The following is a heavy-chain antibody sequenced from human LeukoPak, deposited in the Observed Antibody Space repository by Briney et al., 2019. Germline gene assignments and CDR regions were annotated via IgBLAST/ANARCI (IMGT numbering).Heavy chain of an antibody. CDR2: ISTSGST. D-gene: IGHD1-26*01. V-gene: IGHV4-4*07. CDR1: GGSVSTYY. J-gene: IGHJ4*02. CDR3: AREATIVGATII. Sequence: SETLSLTCTVSGGSVSTYYWSWIRQSAGKGLEWIGHISTSGSTTYNPSLKSRVTMSVDTSKNQFSLKLSSVTATDTAVYYCAREATIVGATIIWGQGTLVTVSS.